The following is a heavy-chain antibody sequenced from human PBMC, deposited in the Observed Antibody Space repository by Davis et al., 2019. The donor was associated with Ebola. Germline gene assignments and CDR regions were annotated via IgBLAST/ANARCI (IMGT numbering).Heavy chain of an antibody. V-gene: IGHV6-1*01. Sequence: HSQTLSLTCAISGDSVSSNSAAWNWIRQSPSRGLEWLGRTYYRSKWYNDYAVSVKSRITINPDTSKNQFSLQLNSVTPEDTAVYYCARDGVDTAMPRYYYMDVWGKGTTVTVSS. CDR2: TYYRSKWYN. CDR3: ARDGVDTAMPRYYYMDV. D-gene: IGHD5-18*01. CDR1: GDSVSSNSAA. J-gene: IGHJ6*03.